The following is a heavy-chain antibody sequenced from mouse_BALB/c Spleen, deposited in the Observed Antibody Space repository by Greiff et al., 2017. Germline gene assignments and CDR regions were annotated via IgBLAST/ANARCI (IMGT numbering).Heavy chain of an antibody. V-gene: IGHV2-9-2*01. J-gene: IGHJ2*01. CDR1: GFSLTSYD. Sequence: QVTLKESGPGLVAPSQSLSITCTVSGFSLTSYDISWIRQPPGKGLEWLGVIWTGGGTNYNSAFMSRLSISKDNSKSQVFLKMNSLQTDDTAIYYCVRGNDVPDYFDYWGQGTTLTVSS. CDR2: IWTGGGT. CDR3: VRGNDVPDYFDY.